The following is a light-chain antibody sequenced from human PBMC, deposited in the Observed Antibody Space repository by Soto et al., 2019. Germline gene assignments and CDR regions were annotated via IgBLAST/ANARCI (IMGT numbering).Light chain of an antibody. J-gene: IGLJ2*01. CDR2: QDN. V-gene: IGLV3-1*01. Sequence: SYELTQPPSVSVSPGQTASITCSGDRLGDKYTSWYQQKPGQSPVLVIYQDNKRPSGIPERFSGSNSGNTATLTISGTQAMDEADYYCQTWDSSTVIFGGGTKLTVL. CDR1: RLGDKY. CDR3: QTWDSSTVI.